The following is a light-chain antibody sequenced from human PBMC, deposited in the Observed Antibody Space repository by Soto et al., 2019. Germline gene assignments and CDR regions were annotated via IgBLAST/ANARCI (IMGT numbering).Light chain of an antibody. CDR3: QQYGNSPLT. Sequence: EIVLTQSPATLSLSPGERATLSCRASQSVSSYLAWYQQKHGQAPRLLIYDASNRATGIPARFSGSGSGTDFTITISNLKPEDFAVYYCQQYGNSPLTFGGGTKVEIK. CDR1: QSVSSY. J-gene: IGKJ4*01. V-gene: IGKV3-11*01. CDR2: DAS.